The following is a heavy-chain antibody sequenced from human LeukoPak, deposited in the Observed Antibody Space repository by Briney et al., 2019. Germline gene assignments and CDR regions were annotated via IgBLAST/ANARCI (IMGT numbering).Heavy chain of an antibody. Sequence: SETLSLTCAVYGGSFSGYYWSWIRQPPGKGLEWIGEINHSGSTNYNPSLKSRATISVDTSKNQFSLKLSSVTAADTAVYYCARHRRITMVRGAGPGWFDPWGQGTLVTVSS. CDR1: GGSFSGYY. V-gene: IGHV4-34*01. CDR3: ARHRRITMVRGAGPGWFDP. D-gene: IGHD3-10*01. J-gene: IGHJ5*02. CDR2: INHSGST.